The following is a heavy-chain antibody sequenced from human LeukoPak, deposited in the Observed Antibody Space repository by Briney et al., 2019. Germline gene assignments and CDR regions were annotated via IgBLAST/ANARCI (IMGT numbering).Heavy chain of an antibody. V-gene: IGHV1-8*01. D-gene: IGHD6-13*01. CDR3: ARDRSSSSWYHWFDP. J-gene: IGHJ5*02. CDR1: GYTFTSYD. CDR2: MNPNSGNT. Sequence: GASVKVSCKASGYTFTSYDINWVRQATGQGLEWMGWMNPNSGNTGYAQKFQGRVTMTRNTSISTAYMELSSLRSEDTAVYYCARDRSSSSWYHWFDPWGQGTLVTVSS.